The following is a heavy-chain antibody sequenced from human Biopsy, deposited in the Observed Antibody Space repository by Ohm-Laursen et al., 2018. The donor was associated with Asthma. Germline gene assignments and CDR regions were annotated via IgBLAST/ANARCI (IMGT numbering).Heavy chain of an antibody. CDR2: VFYGGAT. CDR3: ARGVVYGGDSYAEYFQH. D-gene: IGHD4-23*01. Sequence: GTLSLTCAVSGDSISSYHWSWIRQPPGKGLEWIGYVFYGGATNYNPSLKSRVTISVDTSKNQFFLRLSSVTAADTAVYYCARGVVYGGDSYAEYFQHWGQGTLVTVSS. V-gene: IGHV4-59*01. J-gene: IGHJ1*01. CDR1: GDSISSYH.